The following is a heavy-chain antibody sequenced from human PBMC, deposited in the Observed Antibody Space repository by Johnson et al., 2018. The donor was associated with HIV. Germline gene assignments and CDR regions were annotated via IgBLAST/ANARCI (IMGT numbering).Heavy chain of an antibody. CDR3: ARDGQMTLGDDAFDI. D-gene: IGHD3-16*01. J-gene: IGHJ3*02. CDR2: IKSKTDGGTT. V-gene: IGHV3-15*01. Sequence: VQLVESGGGLVKPGGSLRLSCAASGFTFSNAWMSWVRQAPGKGLEWVGRIKSKTDGGTTNYAAPVKGRFTISRDDSKNTLYLHMNSLRAEDTAVYYCARDGQMTLGDDAFDIWGQGTMVTVSS. CDR1: GFTFSNAW.